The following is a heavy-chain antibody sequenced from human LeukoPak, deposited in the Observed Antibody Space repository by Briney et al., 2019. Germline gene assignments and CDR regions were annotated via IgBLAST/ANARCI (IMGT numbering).Heavy chain of an antibody. D-gene: IGHD4-17*01. V-gene: IGHV1-24*01. CDR2: FDPEDGET. J-gene: IGHJ3*02. Sequence: ASVKVSCKVSGYTLTELYMHWVRQAPGKGLEWMGGFDPEDGETIYAQKFQGRVTMTEDTSTDTAYMELSSLRSEDTAVYYCATNHGDYVWAFDIWGQGTMVTVSS. CDR3: ATNHGDYVWAFDI. CDR1: GYTLTELY.